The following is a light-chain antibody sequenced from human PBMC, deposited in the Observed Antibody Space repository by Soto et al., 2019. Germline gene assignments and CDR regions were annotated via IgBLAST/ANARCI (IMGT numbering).Light chain of an antibody. CDR3: QQSYTIPLT. Sequence: DIVMTQSPDSLAVSLGERATINCKSSQSVLYSSNNKNYLAWYQQKPGQPPKLLIYWASTRESGVPDRFRGSGSGTDFTLTISSLQAEDVAVYYCQQSYTIPLTFGPGTKVDIK. V-gene: IGKV4-1*01. CDR1: QSVLYSSNNKNY. J-gene: IGKJ3*01. CDR2: WAS.